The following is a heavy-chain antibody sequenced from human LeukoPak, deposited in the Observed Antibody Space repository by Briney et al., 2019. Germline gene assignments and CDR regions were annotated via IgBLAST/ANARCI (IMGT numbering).Heavy chain of an antibody. D-gene: IGHD3-10*01. V-gene: IGHV3-49*04. CDR2: IRSKAYGGTT. J-gene: IGHJ4*02. CDR1: GFTFSSYG. CDR3: TRSQGTTMVRGVIIASAPLGYFDY. Sequence: GRSLRLSCAASGFTFSSYGMSWVRQAPGKGREWVGFIRSKAYGGTTEYAASVKGRFTISRDDSKSIAYLQMNSLKTEDTAVYYCTRSQGTTMVRGVIIASAPLGYFDYWGQGTLVTVSS.